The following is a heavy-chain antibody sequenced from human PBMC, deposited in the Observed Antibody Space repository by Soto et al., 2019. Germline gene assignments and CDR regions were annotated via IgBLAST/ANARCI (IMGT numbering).Heavy chain of an antibody. J-gene: IGHJ4*02. CDR3: ARGHIVATILDY. D-gene: IGHD5-12*01. CDR2: IDHSGTTI. V-gene: IGHV3-48*03. CDR1: GFIFSNYE. Sequence: GSLRLSCAASGFIFSNYEMSWVRQAPGKGLEWVSYIDHSGTTIYYADSVKGRFTISRDNAKNSLFLQMNSLRVEDTAVYYCARGHIVATILDYWGQGTLVTVSS.